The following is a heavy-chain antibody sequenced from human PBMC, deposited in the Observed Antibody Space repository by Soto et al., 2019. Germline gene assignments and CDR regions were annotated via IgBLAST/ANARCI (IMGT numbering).Heavy chain of an antibody. CDR3: TTGFVISRPRLRFPDV. CDR2: IKSKTDGGPT. Sequence: EVQLVESGGGLVKPGGSLRLSCAASGFTFSNALMNWVRQAPGKGLEWVGRIKSKTDGGPTDYAAPVKGRFTISRDDSKNTRYLQMISLKTEDTAVDYCTTGFVISRPRLRFPDVWGQGTTGTVSS. V-gene: IGHV3-15*07. J-gene: IGHJ6*02. CDR1: GFTFSNAL. D-gene: IGHD3-3*01.